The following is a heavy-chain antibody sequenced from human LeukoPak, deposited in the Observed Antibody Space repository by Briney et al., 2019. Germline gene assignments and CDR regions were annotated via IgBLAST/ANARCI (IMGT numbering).Heavy chain of an antibody. CDR1: GGSISSSSYY. J-gene: IGHJ6*03. D-gene: IGHD2-2*01. CDR2: IYTSGST. CDR3: ARDSLWRGSTTTYYYYYMDV. Sequence: PSETLSLTCTVSGGSISSSSYYWSWIRQPAGKGLEWIGRIYTSGSTNYNPSLKSRVTMSVDTSKNQFSLKLSSVTAADTAVYYCARDSLWRGSTTTYYYYYMDVWGKGTTVTISS. V-gene: IGHV4-61*02.